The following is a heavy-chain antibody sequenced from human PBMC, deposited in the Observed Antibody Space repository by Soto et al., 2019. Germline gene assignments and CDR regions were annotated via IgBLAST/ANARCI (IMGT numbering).Heavy chain of an antibody. CDR3: AREVGRPGHFAP. CDR1: GGSLSDHF. CDR2: IYPSGTT. V-gene: IGHV4-4*07. D-gene: IGHD6-6*01. J-gene: IGHJ5*02. Sequence: QVQLQESGPGLVKPSDTLSLTCSVSGGSLSDHFWTWVRQPAGGGMEWIGRIYPSGTTTYNSSLKGRVTMSIDSSRNEVSLRLTSVTAADTAVYYCAREVGRPGHFAPWGQGILLTVSS.